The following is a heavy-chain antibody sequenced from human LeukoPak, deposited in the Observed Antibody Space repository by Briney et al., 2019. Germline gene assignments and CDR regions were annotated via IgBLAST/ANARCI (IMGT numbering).Heavy chain of an antibody. CDR1: GYTFTDYF. V-gene: IGHV1-2*04. CDR2: INPNSGGT. CDR3: ARESGDYVYYYGMDV. J-gene: IGHJ6*02. Sequence: GASVKVSCKASGYTFTDYFMHWVRQAPGQRLEWMGWINPNSGGTNYAQKFQGWVTMTRDTSISTAYMELSRLRSDDTAVYYCARESGDYVYYYGMDVWGQGTTVTVSS. D-gene: IGHD4-17*01.